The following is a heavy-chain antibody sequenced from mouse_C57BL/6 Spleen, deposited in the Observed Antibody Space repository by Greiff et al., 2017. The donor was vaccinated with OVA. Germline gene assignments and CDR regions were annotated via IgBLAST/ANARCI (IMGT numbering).Heavy chain of an antibody. D-gene: IGHD2-5*01. J-gene: IGHJ1*03. CDR2: IDPSVSYT. CDR1: GYTFTSYW. Sequence: QVQLQQPGAELVKPGASVKLSCKASGYTFTSYWMQWVKQRPGQGLEWIGEIDPSVSYTNYNQKFKGKATLTVDTSSSTAYMQLSSLTSEDSAVYYGARSYYSNPMYFDVWGTGTTVTVSS. CDR3: ARSYYSNPMYFDV. V-gene: IGHV1-50*01.